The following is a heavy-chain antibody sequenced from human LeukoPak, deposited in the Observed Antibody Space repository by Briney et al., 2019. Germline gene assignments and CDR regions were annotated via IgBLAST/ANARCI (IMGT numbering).Heavy chain of an antibody. CDR3: ARLGYSSSWYNWFDP. D-gene: IGHD6-13*01. J-gene: IGHJ5*02. CDR2: IFYSGST. Sequence: SETLSLTCTVSSGSISTSNYYWGWVRQPPGKALEWIGNIFYSGSTYYSPSLKSRVTISLDTSRNQFSLKLNSVTAADTAVYYCARLGYSSSWYNWFDPWGQGTLVTVSS. V-gene: IGHV4-39*07. CDR1: SGSISTSNYY.